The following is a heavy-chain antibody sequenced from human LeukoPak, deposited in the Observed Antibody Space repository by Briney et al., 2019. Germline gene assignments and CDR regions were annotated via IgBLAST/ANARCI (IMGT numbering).Heavy chain of an antibody. Sequence: GGSLRLSCAASGFSFSDYAMSWVRQAPGKGLEWVSAISGSGGVTYHAESVKGRFTISRDNSKTTLYLQMNSLRAEDTAVYYCAKDKYTIQRNFFDYWGQGTLVTVSS. V-gene: IGHV3-23*01. J-gene: IGHJ4*02. CDR3: AKDKYTIQRNFFDY. D-gene: IGHD2-2*02. CDR2: ISGSGGVT. CDR1: GFSFSDYA.